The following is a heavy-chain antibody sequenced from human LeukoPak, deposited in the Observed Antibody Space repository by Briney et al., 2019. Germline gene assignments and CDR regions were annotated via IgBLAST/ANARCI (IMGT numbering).Heavy chain of an antibody. CDR2: IYHSGST. CDR3: ARATTVTTMNV. V-gene: IGHV4-59*01. CDR1: GDSISSYY. J-gene: IGHJ3*01. Sequence: SETLSLTCTVSGDSISSYYWSWIRQPPGKGLEWIGYIYHSGSTNYNPSLKSRVTISVDTSKNQLSLKLNSVTAADTAVYYCARATTVTTMNVWGQGTMVTVSS. D-gene: IGHD4-17*01.